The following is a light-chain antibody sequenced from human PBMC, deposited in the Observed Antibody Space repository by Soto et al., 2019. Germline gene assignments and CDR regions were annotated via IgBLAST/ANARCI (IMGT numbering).Light chain of an antibody. Sequence: AIQMTQSPSSLSASVGDRVTITCRASQGIGYDLGWYQQKPGKAPKLLIYASSRLQNGVPSRFSGGGAGTDFILTISRLQPEDFATYYCLQDYRYPWTFGQGTKVEIK. CDR2: ASS. V-gene: IGKV1-6*01. CDR3: LQDYRYPWT. CDR1: QGIGYD. J-gene: IGKJ1*01.